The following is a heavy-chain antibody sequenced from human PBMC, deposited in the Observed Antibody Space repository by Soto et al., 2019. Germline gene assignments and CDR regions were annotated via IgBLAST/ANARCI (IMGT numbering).Heavy chain of an antibody. J-gene: IGHJ4*02. D-gene: IGHD3-9*01. Sequence: EVQLVESGGGLVQPGGSLRLSCAASGFTFTTYSMNWVRQAPGKGLEWISYISSVSGTIYHADSVKGRFTISRDNAKSSLYLQMNSLRDEDTAVYYCARVLTGSTSLGHWGQGTLVTVSS. V-gene: IGHV3-48*02. CDR2: ISSVSGTI. CDR3: ARVLTGSTSLGH. CDR1: GFTFTTYS.